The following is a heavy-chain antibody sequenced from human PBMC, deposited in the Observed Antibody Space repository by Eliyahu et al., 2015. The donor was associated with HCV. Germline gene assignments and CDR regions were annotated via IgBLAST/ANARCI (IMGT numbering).Heavy chain of an antibody. J-gene: IGHJ4*02. D-gene: IGHD3-3*01. Sequence: QLQLQESGPGLVKPSETLSLTCTVSGGSISXSSYYWGWIRQPPGKGLEWIGSIYYSGSTYYNPSLKSRVTISVDTSKNQFFLKLSSVTAADTAVYYCARNKLITIFGVVQDYWGQGTLVTVSS. V-gene: IGHV4-39*01. CDR1: GGSISXSSYY. CDR2: IYYSGST. CDR3: ARNKLITIFGVVQDY.